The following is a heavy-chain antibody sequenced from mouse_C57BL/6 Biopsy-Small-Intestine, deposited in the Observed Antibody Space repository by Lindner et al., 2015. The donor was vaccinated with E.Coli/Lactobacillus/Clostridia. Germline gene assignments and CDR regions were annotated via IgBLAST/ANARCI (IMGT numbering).Heavy chain of an antibody. CDR2: IDPSDGES. CDR3: ARGNDYDEGFVY. Sequence: VQLQESGAELVKPGASVKISCKASGYSFTGYNMNWVKQRPGQGLEWIGKIDPSDGESHYNQKFKDKATLTVDKSSSTVYMQLNSLTSEDSAVYYCARGNDYDEGFVYWGQGTLVTVSA. CDR1: GYSFTGYN. D-gene: IGHD2-4*01. V-gene: IGHV1S126*01. J-gene: IGHJ3*01.